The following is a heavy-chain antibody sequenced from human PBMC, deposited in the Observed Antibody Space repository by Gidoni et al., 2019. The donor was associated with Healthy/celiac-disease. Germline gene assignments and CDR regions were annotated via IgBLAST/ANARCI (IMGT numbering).Heavy chain of an antibody. CDR2: INPNRGGT. D-gene: IGHD2-2*01. CDR3: ARAVPAVYNFDY. J-gene: IGHJ4*02. CDR1: GYTFTGYY. V-gene: IGHV1-2*02. Sequence: QVQLVQSGAEVKKPGASVKVSCKASGYTFTGYYMHWVRQAPGQGLEWMGWINPNRGGTNYAQKFQGRVTMTRDTSISTAYMELSRLRSDDTAVYYCARAVPAVYNFDYWGQGTLVTVSS.